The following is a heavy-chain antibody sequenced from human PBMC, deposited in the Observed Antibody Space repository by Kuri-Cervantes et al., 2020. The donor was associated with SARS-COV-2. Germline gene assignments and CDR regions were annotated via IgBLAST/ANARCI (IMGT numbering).Heavy chain of an antibody. J-gene: IGHJ6*02. CDR1: GGSFSGYY. Sequence: ESLKISCAAYGGSFSGYYWSWIRQPPGKGLEWIGEINHSGSTNYNPSLKSRVTISVDTSKNQFSLKLSSVTAADTAVHYCARGRVYARRIYYYYYGMDVWGQGTTVTVSS. CDR3: ARGRVYARRIYYYYYGMDV. V-gene: IGHV4-34*01. CDR2: INHSGST. D-gene: IGHD3-16*01.